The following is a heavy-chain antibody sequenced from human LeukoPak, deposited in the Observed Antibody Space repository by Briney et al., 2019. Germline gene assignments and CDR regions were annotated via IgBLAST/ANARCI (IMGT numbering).Heavy chain of an antibody. V-gene: IGHV1-69*04. J-gene: IGHJ3*02. CDR3: AREGTQVTMVRGVIGI. D-gene: IGHD3-10*01. Sequence: SVKVSCKASGGTFSSYTISWVRQAPGQGLEWMGRIIPILGIANYAQKFQGRVTITADKSTSTACMELSSLRSEDTAVYYCAREGTQVTMVRGVIGIWGQGTMVTVSS. CDR1: GGTFSSYT. CDR2: IIPILGIA.